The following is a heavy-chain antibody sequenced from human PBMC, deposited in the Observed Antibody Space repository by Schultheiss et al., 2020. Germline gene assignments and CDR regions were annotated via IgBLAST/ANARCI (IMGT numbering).Heavy chain of an antibody. D-gene: IGHD2-15*01. Sequence: GGSLRLSCAASGFTFSSYSMNWVRQAPGKGLEWVSYISSSSSTIYYADSVKGRFTISRDNAKNSLYLQMNSLRAEDTAVYYCARPSSGSCYSCAFDIWGQGTMVTVSS. J-gene: IGHJ3*02. CDR3: ARPSSGSCYSCAFDI. CDR2: ISSSSSTI. V-gene: IGHV3-48*01. CDR1: GFTFSSYS.